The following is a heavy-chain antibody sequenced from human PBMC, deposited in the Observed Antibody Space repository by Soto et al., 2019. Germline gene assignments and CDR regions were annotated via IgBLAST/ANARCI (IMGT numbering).Heavy chain of an antibody. D-gene: IGHD6-13*01. Sequence: QVQLVESGGGVVQPGRSLRLSCAASGFTFSSYGMHWVRQAPGKGLEWVAVIWYDGSNKYYADSVKGRFTISRDNSKNTLYLQMNSLRAEDTAVYYCARDLYSYIAAAGTPRGGYFDYWGQGTLVTVSS. CDR2: IWYDGSNK. J-gene: IGHJ4*02. CDR3: ARDLYSYIAAAGTPRGGYFDY. V-gene: IGHV3-33*01. CDR1: GFTFSSYG.